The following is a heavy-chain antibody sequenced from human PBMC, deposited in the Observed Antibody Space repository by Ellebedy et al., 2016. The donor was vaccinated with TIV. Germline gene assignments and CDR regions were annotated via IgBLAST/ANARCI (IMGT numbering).Heavy chain of an antibody. J-gene: IGHJ4*02. D-gene: IGHD1-26*01. CDR3: ARAGSYRFDY. V-gene: IGHV3-74*01. CDR1: GLTFSSYW. CDR2: INTDGRTI. Sequence: GESLKISCAASGLTFSSYWMHWVRQAPGKGLVWVSRINTDGRTIDYADSVKGRFTISRDNAKNTLYLQMNSLRLEDTGVYFCARAGSYRFDYWGQGSLVTVSS.